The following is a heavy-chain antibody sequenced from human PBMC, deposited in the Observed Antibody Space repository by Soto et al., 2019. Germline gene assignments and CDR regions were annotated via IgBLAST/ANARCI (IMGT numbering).Heavy chain of an antibody. CDR2: ISAYNGNT. CDR3: ARGITYYYDGSGHNLGY. V-gene: IGHV1-18*01. Sequence: QVQLVQSGAELKKPGASVKVSCKPSGYTFTSYAITWVRQAPGQGLEWMGWISAYNGNTNYAQKLQGRVTMTTDTYTRTAYIELRSLRSDDTAVYYCARGITYYYDGSGHNLGYWGQGTLVTVSS. CDR1: GYTFTSYA. D-gene: IGHD3-22*01. J-gene: IGHJ4*02.